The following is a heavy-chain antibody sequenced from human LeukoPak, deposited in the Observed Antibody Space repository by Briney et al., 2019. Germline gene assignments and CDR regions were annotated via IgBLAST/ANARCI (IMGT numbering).Heavy chain of an antibody. CDR1: EFPFVVFW. D-gene: IGHD3-16*01. CDR2: INHNGNVN. CDR3: ARGGGLDV. V-gene: IGHV3-7*03. Sequence: GGYRGLPGPAPEFPFVVFWMNWAPKLQGRGLEWVASINHNGNVNYYVDSVKGRFTISRDNAKNSLYLQMSNLRAEDTAVYFCARGGGLDVWGQGATVTVSS. J-gene: IGHJ6*02.